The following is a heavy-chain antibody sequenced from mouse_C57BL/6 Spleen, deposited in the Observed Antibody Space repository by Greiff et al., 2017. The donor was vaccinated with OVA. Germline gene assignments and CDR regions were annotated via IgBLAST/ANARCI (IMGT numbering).Heavy chain of an antibody. CDR2: ILPGSGST. CDR1: GYTFTGYW. V-gene: IGHV1-9*01. Sequence: VQLQQSGAELMKPGASVKLSCKATGYTFTGYWIEWVKQRPGHGLEWIGEILPGSGSTNYNEKFKGKATFTADTSSNTAYMQLSSLTTEDSAIYYCAGCGYYDCDGAWFAYWGQGTLVTVSA. CDR3: AGCGYYDCDGAWFAY. J-gene: IGHJ3*01. D-gene: IGHD2-4*01.